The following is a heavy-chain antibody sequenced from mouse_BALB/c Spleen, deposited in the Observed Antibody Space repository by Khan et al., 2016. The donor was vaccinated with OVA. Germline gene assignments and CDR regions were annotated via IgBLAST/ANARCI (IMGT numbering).Heavy chain of an antibody. CDR3: KKEDMITRGGWFAY. CDR1: GYTFTDYE. Sequence: QVQLKQSGAELVRPGASVTLSCKASGYTFTDYEMHWVKQTPVHGLEWIGAIDPETGGTAYNQKFKGKATLTADKSSSTAYMELRSLTSEDSAVYYCKKEDMITRGGWFAYRGQGTLVTVSA. D-gene: IGHD2-4*01. J-gene: IGHJ3*01. V-gene: IGHV1-15*01. CDR2: IDPETGGT.